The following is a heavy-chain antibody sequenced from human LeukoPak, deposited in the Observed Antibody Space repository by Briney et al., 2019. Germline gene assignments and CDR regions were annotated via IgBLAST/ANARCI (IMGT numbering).Heavy chain of an antibody. J-gene: IGHJ4*02. CDR1: GGSISSYY. V-gene: IGHV4-59*08. CDR2: IYYSGST. D-gene: IGHD3-22*01. CDR3: ARLWDYYDSSGYSGLFDY. Sequence: PSETLSLTCTVSGGSISSYYWSWIRQPPGKGLEWIGYIYYSGSTNYNPSLKSRVTISVDTSKNQFSLKLSSVTAADTAVYYCARLWDYYDSSGYSGLFDYWGQGTLVTVFS.